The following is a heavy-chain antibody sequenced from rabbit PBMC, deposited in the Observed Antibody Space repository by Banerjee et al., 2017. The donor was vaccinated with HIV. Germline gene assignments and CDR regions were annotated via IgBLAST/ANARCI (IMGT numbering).Heavy chain of an antibody. CDR3: ARDTYSYDYSGDGYTMLTRLDL. D-gene: IGHD6-1*01. CDR1: GFDFSSYYM. Sequence: QEQLKETGGGLVQPGGSLTLSCKASGFDFSSYYMSWVRQAPGTGLEWIACIYISKGSTYYASWAKGRFTISKTSSTTVTLQMTSLTAADTAAYFCARDTYSYDYSGDGYTMLTRLDLWGQGTLVTVS. CDR2: IYISKGST. J-gene: IGHJ3*01. V-gene: IGHV1S45*01.